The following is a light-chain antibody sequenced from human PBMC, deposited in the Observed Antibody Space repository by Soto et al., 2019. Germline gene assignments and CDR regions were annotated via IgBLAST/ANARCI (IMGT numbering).Light chain of an antibody. V-gene: IGLV1-51*01. CDR1: SANSRNNY. J-gene: IGLJ1*01. CDR2: NNN. Sequence: QSVMTQPPSVSAATGQKVSISCSGTSANSRNNYVSWYYQLPETAPRHLIYNNNKRPSWIPARFSGSKSGTSATLDITGLQTGDEADYYCGTWDSSLGAYVFGAGTTVTVL. CDR3: GTWDSSLGAYV.